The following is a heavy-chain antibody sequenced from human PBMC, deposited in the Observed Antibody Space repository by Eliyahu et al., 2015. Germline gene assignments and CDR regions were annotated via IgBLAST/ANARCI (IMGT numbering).Heavy chain of an antibody. Sequence: QVQLQQWGAGLLXPSXTLSLTCAVYGGSFSGYYWSWIRQPPGKGLEWIGXINHXGSTNHNPSLKSRVTISVDTSKNQFSLKLSSVTAADTAVYYCARGGGISVWFDPWGQGTLVTVSS. CDR1: GGSFSGYY. J-gene: IGHJ5*02. CDR3: ARGGGISVWFDP. D-gene: IGHD2/OR15-2a*01. V-gene: IGHV4-34*01. CDR2: INHXGST.